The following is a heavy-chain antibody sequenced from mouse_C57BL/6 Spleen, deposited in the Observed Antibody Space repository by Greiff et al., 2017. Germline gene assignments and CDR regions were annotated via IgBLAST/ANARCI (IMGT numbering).Heavy chain of an antibody. J-gene: IGHJ1*03. V-gene: IGHV5-16*01. CDR3: ARAIYYDYDEYFDV. D-gene: IGHD2-4*01. CDR2: INYDGSST. CDR1: GFTFSDFY. Sequence: EVMLVESEGGLVQPGSSMKLSCTASGFTFSDFYMAWVRQVPEKGLEWVANINYDGSSTYYLDSLKSRFIISRDNAKNILDLQMSSLKSEDTATYYYARAIYYDYDEYFDVWGTGTTVTVSS.